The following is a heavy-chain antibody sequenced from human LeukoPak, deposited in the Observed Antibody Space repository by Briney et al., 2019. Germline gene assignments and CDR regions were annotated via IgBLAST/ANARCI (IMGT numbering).Heavy chain of an antibody. CDR3: ARDQAYYDSSGYPDY. CDR2: IWYDGSNK. J-gene: IGHJ4*02. V-gene: IGHV3-33*01. CDR1: GFTFSSYG. D-gene: IGHD3-22*01. Sequence: PGGSLRLSCAASGFTFSSYGMHWVRQAPGKGLEWVAVIWYDGSNKYYADSVKGRFIISRDNSKNTLYLQMNSLRAEDTAVYYCARDQAYYDSSGYPDYWGQGTLVTVSS.